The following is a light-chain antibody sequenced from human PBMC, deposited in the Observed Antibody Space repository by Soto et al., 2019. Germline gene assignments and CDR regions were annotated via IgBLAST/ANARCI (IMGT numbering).Light chain of an antibody. CDR1: KSVSYN. V-gene: IGKV3-15*01. CDR3: QQYKNWPPLT. CDR2: GAF. J-gene: IGKJ4*01. Sequence: EIVMTQSPATLSVSPGDATTLSCRTRKSVSYNLAWYQQKPGQGPRLLIYGAFTRATGIPARFSGSGSGTEFTLTISSPQSEDFAVYYCQQYKNWPPLTFGGGTKVEIK.